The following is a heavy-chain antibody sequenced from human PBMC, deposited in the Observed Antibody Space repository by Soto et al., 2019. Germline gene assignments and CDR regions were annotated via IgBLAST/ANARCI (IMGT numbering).Heavy chain of an antibody. D-gene: IGHD2-21*02. Sequence: QVQLVESGGGLVKPRGSLRLSCAASGFTFSDYYMNWIRQAPGKGLEWVSYINSRSSYTNYAASVKGRFTISRDNAKNSLYLQMNSLRVEDTAVYYCARDPASCGGDCSYWDFDLWGRGTLVTVSS. CDR1: GFTFSDYY. J-gene: IGHJ2*01. V-gene: IGHV3-11*06. CDR2: INSRSSYT. CDR3: ARDPASCGGDCSYWDFDL.